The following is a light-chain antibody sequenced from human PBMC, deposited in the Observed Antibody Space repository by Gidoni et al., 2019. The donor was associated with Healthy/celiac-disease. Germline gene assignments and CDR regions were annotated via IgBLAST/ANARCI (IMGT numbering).Light chain of an antibody. Sequence: DIQMTQSPSSLSASVEDRVTITCRASQSISSYLNWYQQKPGKAPKLLIFAASSLQSGVPSRFSGSGSGTDFTLTINSLQPEDFATYYCQQSYSTPWAFGLGTKVEIK. V-gene: IGKV1-39*01. CDR1: QSISSY. J-gene: IGKJ1*01. CDR2: AAS. CDR3: QQSYSTPWA.